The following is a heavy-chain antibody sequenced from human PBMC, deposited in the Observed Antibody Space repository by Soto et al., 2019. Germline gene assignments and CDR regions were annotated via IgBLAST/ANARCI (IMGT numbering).Heavy chain of an antibody. CDR3: VKNSGWFNT. CDR1: GFPFSSTD. D-gene: IGHD3-10*01. CDR2: ILDTGTTV. J-gene: IGHJ5*02. V-gene: IGHV3-23*01. Sequence: GGSLRLSCAASGFPFSSTDMSWVRQAPGKGLEWVSTILDTGTTVFYADSVKGRFTVSRDNSNNTLYVQMNNLRADDTAVYYCVKNSGWFNTWGQGALVTVPQ.